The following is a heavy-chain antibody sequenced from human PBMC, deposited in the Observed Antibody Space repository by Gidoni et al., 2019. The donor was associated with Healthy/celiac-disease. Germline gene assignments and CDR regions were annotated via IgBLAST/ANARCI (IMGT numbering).Heavy chain of an antibody. CDR3: AHTGAVAGPEGWFDP. CDR1: GFSPSTSGVG. Sequence: QITLKESGPTLVTPTQTLTLTCTFPGFSPSTSGVGVGWIRQPPGKALEWLALIYWDDDKRYSPSLKSRLTITKDTSKNQVVLTMTNMDPVDTATYYCAHTGAVAGPEGWFDPWGQGTLVTVSS. D-gene: IGHD6-19*01. CDR2: IYWDDDK. V-gene: IGHV2-5*02. J-gene: IGHJ5*02.